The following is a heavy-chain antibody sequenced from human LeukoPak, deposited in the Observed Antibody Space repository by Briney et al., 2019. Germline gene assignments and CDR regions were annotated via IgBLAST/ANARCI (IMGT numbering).Heavy chain of an antibody. D-gene: IGHD2-15*01. J-gene: IGHJ4*02. Sequence: ASLKVSCKPSLGTFSSYAISWVRDAPRQGLGWMGRIIPIFGIANYAQKFQGRVTITADKSTSTAYMELSSRRSEDTAVYYCARGYVSGPEVGWGQGTLVTVSS. CDR2: IIPIFGIA. CDR3: ARGYVSGPEVG. CDR1: LGTFSSYA. V-gene: IGHV1-69*04.